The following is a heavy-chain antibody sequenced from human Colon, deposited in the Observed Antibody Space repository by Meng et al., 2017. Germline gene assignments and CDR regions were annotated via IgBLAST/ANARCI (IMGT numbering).Heavy chain of an antibody. CDR3: TTWGSVGPFDY. CDR2: IKADASEE. V-gene: IGHV3-7*01. Sequence: GESLKISCVASGLTFSNYWLNWVRQAPGKGLEWVVNIKADASEENYVDSVEGRFTIFRDNAKKSVYLQMSSLRVEDTAVYYCTTWGSVGPFDYWGQGTLGTVSS. D-gene: IGHD2-15*01. J-gene: IGHJ4*02. CDR1: GLTFSNYW.